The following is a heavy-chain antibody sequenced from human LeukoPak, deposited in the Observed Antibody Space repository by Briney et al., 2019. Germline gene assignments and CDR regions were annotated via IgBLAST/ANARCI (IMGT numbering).Heavy chain of an antibody. D-gene: IGHD3-22*01. V-gene: IGHV4-39*01. CDR1: GGSISSRNYY. CDR3: ARSAKLYSSGYYILFDY. J-gene: IGHJ4*02. CDR2: VYYTGTT. Sequence: SETLSLTCTVSGGSISSRNYYWGWIRQPPGKGLEWIGGVYYTGTTYSNPSLKSRVTISVDTSKNQFSLKLSSVTAADTAVYYCARSAKLYSSGYYILFDYWGQGTLVTVSS.